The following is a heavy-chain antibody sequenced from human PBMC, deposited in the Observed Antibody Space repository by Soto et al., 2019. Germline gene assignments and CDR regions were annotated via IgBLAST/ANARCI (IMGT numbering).Heavy chain of an antibody. Sequence: SVPTLGHHTQTLTLTWTFSGFSIITSEVGVGWIRQPPGKALEWLALIYWNDDKRYSPSLKSRLTITKDTSKNQVVLTMTNMDPVDTATYYCAHRGSSSVTTVFDYWGQGTLVTVSS. CDR3: AHRGSSSVTTVFDY. CDR1: GFSIITSEVG. D-gene: IGHD6-6*01. V-gene: IGHV2-5*01. CDR2: IYWNDDK. J-gene: IGHJ4*02.